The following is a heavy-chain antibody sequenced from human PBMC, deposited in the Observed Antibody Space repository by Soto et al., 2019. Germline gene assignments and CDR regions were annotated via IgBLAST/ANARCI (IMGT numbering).Heavy chain of an antibody. CDR3: ASGPIVVVTAIRKDYYYYGMDV. CDR1: GFTVSSNY. J-gene: IGHJ6*02. CDR2: IYSGGST. V-gene: IGHV3-53*01. D-gene: IGHD2-21*02. Sequence: GGSLRLSCAASGFTVSSNYMSWVRQAPGKGLEWVSVIYSGGSTYYADSVKGRFTISRDNSKNTLYLQMNSLRAEDTAVYYCASGPIVVVTAIRKDYYYYGMDVWGQGTTVTVSS.